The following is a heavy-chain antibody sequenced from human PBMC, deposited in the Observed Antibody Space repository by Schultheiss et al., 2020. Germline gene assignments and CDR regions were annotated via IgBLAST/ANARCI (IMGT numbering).Heavy chain of an antibody. V-gene: IGHV3-33*01. CDR1: GFTFGDYG. Sequence: GGSLRLSCTASGFTFGDYGMSWFRQAPGKGLEWVAVIWFDGSEKYYSDSVRGRFTISRDNSKNTLYLQMNSLRAEDTAVYYCAREGVDSSSYYFDYWGQGTLVTVSS. CDR3: AREGVDSSSYYFDY. D-gene: IGHD6-6*01. J-gene: IGHJ4*02. CDR2: IWFDGSEK.